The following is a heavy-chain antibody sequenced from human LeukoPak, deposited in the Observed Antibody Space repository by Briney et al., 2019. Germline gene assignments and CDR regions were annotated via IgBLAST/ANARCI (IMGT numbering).Heavy chain of an antibody. J-gene: IGHJ4*02. CDR1: GYTFTGYC. Sequence: ASVKVSCKASGYTFTGYCMHWVRQAPGQGLEWMGWINPNSGGTNYAQKFQGRVTMTRDTSISTAYMELSRLRSDDTAVYYCARVEGYSGYVFFDYWGQGTLVTVSS. D-gene: IGHD5-12*01. CDR2: INPNSGGT. CDR3: ARVEGYSGYVFFDY. V-gene: IGHV1-2*02.